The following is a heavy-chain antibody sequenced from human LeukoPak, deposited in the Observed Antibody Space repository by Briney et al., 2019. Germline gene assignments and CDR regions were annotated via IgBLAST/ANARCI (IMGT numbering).Heavy chain of an antibody. D-gene: IGHD2-2*01. CDR2: IYYSGST. CDR3: ARRTDCSSTSCFNWFDP. Sequence: SETLSLTCTVSGGSISSYYWSWIRQPPGKGLEWIGYIYYSGSTYYNPSLKSRVTISVDTSKNQFSLKLSSVTAADTAVYYCARRTDCSSTSCFNWFDPWGQGTLVTVSS. CDR1: GGSISSYY. J-gene: IGHJ5*02. V-gene: IGHV4-59*04.